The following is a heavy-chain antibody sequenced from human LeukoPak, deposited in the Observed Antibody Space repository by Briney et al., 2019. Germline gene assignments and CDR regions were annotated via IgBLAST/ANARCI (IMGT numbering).Heavy chain of an antibody. CDR1: GFTFSYYW. CDR3: ARDAYDDASES. Sequence: PGGSLRLSCAVSGFTFSYYWMTWVRQAPGKGLEWVANLRPDGRDKYYADSVKGRFTISRDNAKNSLYLQMDGLRADDTAIYYCARDAYDDASESWGQGTLVTVSS. CDR2: LRPDGRDK. J-gene: IGHJ5*02. V-gene: IGHV3-7*01. D-gene: IGHD3-3*01.